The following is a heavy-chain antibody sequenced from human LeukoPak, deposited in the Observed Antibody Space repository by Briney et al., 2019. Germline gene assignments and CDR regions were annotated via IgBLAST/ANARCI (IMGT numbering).Heavy chain of an antibody. CDR1: GFTVSSNY. CDR2: IYSGDNT. J-gene: IGHJ4*02. V-gene: IGHV3-66*01. D-gene: IGHD1-26*01. Sequence: PGGSLRLSCAASGFTVSSNYMSWVRQAPGKGLEWVSIIYSGDNTYYADSVKGRFTISRDNSKNTLYLQMNSLRAEDTAVYYCARGKGSSPPYYFDYWGQGTLVTVSS. CDR3: ARGKGSSPPYYFDY.